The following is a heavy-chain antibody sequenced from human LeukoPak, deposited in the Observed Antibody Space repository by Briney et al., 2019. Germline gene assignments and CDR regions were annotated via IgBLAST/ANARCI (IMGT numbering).Heavy chain of an antibody. CDR3: ARGANIPDHFGESLNWFDP. CDR2: IKQDGSEK. J-gene: IGHJ5*02. V-gene: IGHV3-7*01. D-gene: IGHD3-16*01. CDR1: GFTFSSYW. Sequence: GGSLRLSCAASGFTFSSYWMNWVRQAPGKGLEWVANIKQDGSEKYYVDSVKGRSTISRDNAKNSLYLQMNSLRAEGTAVYYCARGANIPDHFGESLNWFDPWGQGTLVTVSS.